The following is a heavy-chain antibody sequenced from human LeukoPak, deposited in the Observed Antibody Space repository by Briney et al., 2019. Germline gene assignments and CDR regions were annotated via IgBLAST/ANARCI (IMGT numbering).Heavy chain of an antibody. J-gene: IGHJ3*02. Sequence: GVSLTLSCTASGFTFSSYDRSWLRQAPGKALEWVGDISCSGDTTYYADSVKGRFNISRDNSKNTPYLPMNSQRAEDTAVYSCAKTLGVDIVVVPAARGDAFDIWGQGTMVTVSS. D-gene: IGHD2-2*03. V-gene: IGHV3-23*01. CDR1: GFTFSSYD. CDR3: AKTLGVDIVVVPAARGDAFDI. CDR2: ISCSGDTT.